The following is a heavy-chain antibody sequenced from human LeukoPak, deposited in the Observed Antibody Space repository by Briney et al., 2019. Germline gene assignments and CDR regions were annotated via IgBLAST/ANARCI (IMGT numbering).Heavy chain of an antibody. CDR3: AREGITMVRGVITDAFDI. D-gene: IGHD3-10*01. J-gene: IGHJ3*02. Sequence: SETLSLTCTVSGGSISSSSYYWGWIRQPPGKGLEWIGSIYYSGSTYYNPSLKSRVTISVDTSKNQFSLKLSSVTAADTAVYYCAREGITMVRGVITDAFDIWGQGTMVTVSS. V-gene: IGHV4-39*07. CDR2: IYYSGST. CDR1: GGSISSSSYY.